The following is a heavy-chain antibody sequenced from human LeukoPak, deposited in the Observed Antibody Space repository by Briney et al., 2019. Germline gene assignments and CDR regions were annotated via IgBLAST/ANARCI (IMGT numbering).Heavy chain of an antibody. J-gene: IGHJ3*02. V-gene: IGHV3-23*01. CDR3: AKEWLLRSAFDI. Sequence: SGGSLRLSCAVSVFTLSSYAMRGVRRAPGKGVEWVSSSSSSSGSTYYADSVKGRFTIPRDNSKNTLYLQMNSLRAEDTAVYYCAKEWLLRSAFDIWGQGTMVTVSS. CDR2: SSSSSGST. CDR1: VFTLSSYA. D-gene: IGHD3-22*01.